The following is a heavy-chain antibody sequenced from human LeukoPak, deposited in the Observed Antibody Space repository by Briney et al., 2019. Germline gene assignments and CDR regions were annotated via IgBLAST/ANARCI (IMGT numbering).Heavy chain of an antibody. Sequence: ASVKVSCKASGYTFTSYAMHWVRQAPGQRLEWMGWINAGNGNTKYSQKFQGRVTITRDTSASTAYMELSSLRSDDTAVYYCAREPYDFWSGYEFDYWGQGTLVTVSS. CDR1: GYTFTSYA. CDR3: AREPYDFWSGYEFDY. J-gene: IGHJ4*02. V-gene: IGHV1-3*01. D-gene: IGHD3-3*01. CDR2: INAGNGNT.